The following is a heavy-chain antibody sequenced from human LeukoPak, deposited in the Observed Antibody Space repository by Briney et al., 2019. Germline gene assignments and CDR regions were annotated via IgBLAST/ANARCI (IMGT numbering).Heavy chain of an antibody. Sequence: GGSLRLSCAASGFTFSDYAMSWVRQAPGKGLEWISAISGTGGSGDSTYYADSVEGRFTISRDNSKITLYLQMNSLRAEDTAVYYCAKDFYSVTYPRFDYWGQGTLVTVSS. CDR1: GFTFSDYA. V-gene: IGHV3-23*01. CDR2: ISGTGGSGDST. CDR3: AKDFYSVTYPRFDY. J-gene: IGHJ4*02. D-gene: IGHD4-23*01.